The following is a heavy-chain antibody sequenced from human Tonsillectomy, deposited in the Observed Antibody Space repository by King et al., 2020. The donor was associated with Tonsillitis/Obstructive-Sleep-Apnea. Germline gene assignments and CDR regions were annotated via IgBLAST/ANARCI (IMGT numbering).Heavy chain of an antibody. CDR1: GSTFSDYA. D-gene: IGHD2-8*01. V-gene: IGHV3-30*04. CDR2: ISYDGSDK. CDR3: ARDTNSFDY. J-gene: IGHJ4*02. Sequence: VQLVESGGGVVQPGRSLRLSCAASGSTFSDYAMHWVRQAPGKGLEWVAFISYDGSDKYYADSGKGRFTISRDNSKNTLYLHMNSLRVDDTAVYYCARDTNSFDYWGQGTLVTVSS.